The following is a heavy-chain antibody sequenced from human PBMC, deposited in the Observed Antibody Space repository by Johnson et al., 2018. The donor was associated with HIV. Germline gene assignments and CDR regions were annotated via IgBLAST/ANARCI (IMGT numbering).Heavy chain of an antibody. CDR2: ISDDGCNK. Sequence: QVQLVESGGGVVQPGRSLRLSCVASGFRFSSYAVHWVRQAPGKGLEWVAVISDDGCNKNYADSVKGRFTVSRDNSRNTLYLQMNSLRVEDTAVYYCARDPITPYERGPDAFDVWGQGTMVTVSS. D-gene: IGHD2-21*01. CDR3: ARDPITPYERGPDAFDV. J-gene: IGHJ3*01. V-gene: IGHV3-30*14. CDR1: GFRFSSYA.